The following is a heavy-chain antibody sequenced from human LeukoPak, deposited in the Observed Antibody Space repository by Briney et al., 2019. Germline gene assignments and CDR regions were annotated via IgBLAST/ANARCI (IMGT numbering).Heavy chain of an antibody. J-gene: IGHJ4*02. D-gene: IGHD2-15*01. Sequence: GGSLRLSCAASGFTFSSYGMHWVRQAPGKGLEWVAFIRYDGSNKYYADSVKGRFTISRDNSKNTLYLQMNSLGAEDTAVYYCAAPDCSGGSCSTWGFDYWGQGTLVTVSS. CDR1: GFTFSSYG. CDR2: IRYDGSNK. CDR3: AAPDCSGGSCSTWGFDY. V-gene: IGHV3-30*02.